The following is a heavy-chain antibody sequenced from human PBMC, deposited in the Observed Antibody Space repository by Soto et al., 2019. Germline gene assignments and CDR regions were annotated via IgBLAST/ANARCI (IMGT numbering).Heavy chain of an antibody. V-gene: IGHV4-31*01. D-gene: IGHD2-2*02. CDR3: ARDWAYCSSTSCYTGAAFDI. CDR1: GGSISSGGYY. CDR2: IYYSGST. J-gene: IGHJ3*02. Sequence: QVQLQESGPGLVKPSQTLSLTCTVSGGSISSGGYYWSWIRQHPGKGLEWIGYIYYSGSTYYNPSLKSLVTISGDTSKNQFSLKLSSVTAADTAVYYCARDWAYCSSTSCYTGAAFDIWGQGTMVTVSS.